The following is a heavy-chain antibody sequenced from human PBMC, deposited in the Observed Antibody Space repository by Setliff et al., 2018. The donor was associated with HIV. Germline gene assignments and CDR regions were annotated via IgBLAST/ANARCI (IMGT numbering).Heavy chain of an antibody. CDR2: IYTSGST. CDR3: ARAGYYSGWSGLDI. CDR1: GFSISTNYY. Sequence: SETLSLTCAVSGFSISTNYYWGWIRQPPGKRLEWLGRIYTSGSTNYNPSLKSRVTISVDTSKNQFSLKLSSVSAADTAVYYCARAGYYSGWSGLDIWGQGTMVTVS. D-gene: IGHD6-19*01. V-gene: IGHV4-38-2*01. J-gene: IGHJ3*02.